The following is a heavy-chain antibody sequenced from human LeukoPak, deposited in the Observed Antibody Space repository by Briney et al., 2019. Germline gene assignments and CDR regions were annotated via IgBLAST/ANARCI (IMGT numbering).Heavy chain of an antibody. CDR2: SDPNSGGT. V-gene: IGHV1-18*01. Sequence: ASVKVSCKASGYTFTNYYIHWVRQAPGQRPEWMGWSDPNSGGTNYAQKLQGRVTMTTDTSTSTAYMELRSLRSDDTAVYYCARAEGHYDFWSGYYLLGYWGQGTLVTVSS. J-gene: IGHJ4*02. CDR3: ARAEGHYDFWSGYYLLGY. CDR1: GYTFTNYY. D-gene: IGHD3-3*01.